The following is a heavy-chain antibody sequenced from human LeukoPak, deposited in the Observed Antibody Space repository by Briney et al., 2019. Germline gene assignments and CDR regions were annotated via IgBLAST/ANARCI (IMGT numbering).Heavy chain of an antibody. V-gene: IGHV4-34*01. CDR3: ARGREGRYSSGWYNWFDP. D-gene: IGHD6-19*01. CDR1: GLTFNNYE. Sequence: PGGSLRLSCAASGLTFNNYELHWVRQPPGKGLEWIGEINHSGSTNYNPSLKSRVTISVDTSKNQFSLKLSSVTAADTAVYYCARGREGRYSSGWYNWFDPWGQGTLVTVSS. CDR2: INHSGST. J-gene: IGHJ5*02.